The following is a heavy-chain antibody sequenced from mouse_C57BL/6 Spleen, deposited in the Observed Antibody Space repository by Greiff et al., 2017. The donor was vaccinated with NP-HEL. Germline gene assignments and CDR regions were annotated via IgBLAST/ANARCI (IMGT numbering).Heavy chain of an antibody. CDR1: GYTFTDYY. V-gene: IGHV1-26*01. CDR2: IKPNTGGS. CDR3: AYRKYAMDY. J-gene: IGHJ4*01. D-gene: IGHD2-5*01. Sequence: VQLLQSGPGLVKPGASVKISCKASGYTFTDYYMNWVKQRHGKSLEWIGHIKPNTGGSTYNQNVTGKATVTVDKSSSTAYMELRSLTSENSADYYCAYRKYAMDYWVKEPQSPSPQ.